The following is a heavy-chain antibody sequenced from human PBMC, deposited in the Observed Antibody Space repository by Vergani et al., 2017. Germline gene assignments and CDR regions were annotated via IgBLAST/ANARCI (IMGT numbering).Heavy chain of an antibody. D-gene: IGHD6-6*01. Sequence: EVQLLESGGGLVQPGGSLRLSCAASGFTFSSYAMSWVRQAPGKGLEWVSAISGSGGSTYYADSVKGRFTISRDNSKNALYLQMNSLRAEDTAVYYCAKDVGSSSVRPLAYWGQGTLVTVSS. CDR1: GFTFSSYA. CDR2: ISGSGGST. J-gene: IGHJ4*02. CDR3: AKDVGSSSVRPLAY. V-gene: IGHV3-23*01.